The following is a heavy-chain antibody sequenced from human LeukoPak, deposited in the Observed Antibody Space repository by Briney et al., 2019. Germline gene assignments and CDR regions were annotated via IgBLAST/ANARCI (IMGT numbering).Heavy chain of an antibody. CDR2: MNPNSGNT. CDR3: AANAPDSSCYKLDY. J-gene: IGHJ4*02. CDR1: GYTFTSYD. V-gene: IGHV1-8*01. D-gene: IGHD3-22*01. Sequence: GASVKVSCKASGYTFTSYDINWVRQAAGQGLEWMGWMNPNSGNTGYAQKFQGRVTMTRNTSISTAYMELSSLRSEDTAVYYCAANAPDSSCYKLDYWGQGTLVTVSS.